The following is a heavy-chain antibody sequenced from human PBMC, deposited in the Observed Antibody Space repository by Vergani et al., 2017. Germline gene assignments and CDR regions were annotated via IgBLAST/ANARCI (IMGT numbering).Heavy chain of an antibody. V-gene: IGHV3-30*18. CDR3: AKDPRGSWLLLKVGYYYRDV. J-gene: IGHJ6*03. D-gene: IGHD3-22*01. Sequence: QVQLVESGGGVVQPGRSLRLSCAASGFTFSSYGMHWVRQAPGKGLEWVAVISYDGSNKYYADSVKGRFTISRDNSKNTLYLQMNSLRAEDTAVYYCAKDPRGSWLLLKVGYYYRDVWGKGP. CDR1: GFTFSSYG. CDR2: ISYDGSNK.